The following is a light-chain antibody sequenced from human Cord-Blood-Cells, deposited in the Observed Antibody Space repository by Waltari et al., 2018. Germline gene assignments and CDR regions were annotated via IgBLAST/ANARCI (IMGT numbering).Light chain of an antibody. V-gene: IGKV3D-11*01. J-gene: IGKJ5*01. CDR1: QGVSSY. CDR3: QQRSNWQIT. Sequence: EIVLTQSPATLSLSPGARATLSCRASQGVSSYLAWYQQKPGQAPRLLIYDASNRATGIPARFSGSGPGTDFTLTISSLEPEDFAVYYCQQRSNWQITFGQGTRLEIK. CDR2: DAS.